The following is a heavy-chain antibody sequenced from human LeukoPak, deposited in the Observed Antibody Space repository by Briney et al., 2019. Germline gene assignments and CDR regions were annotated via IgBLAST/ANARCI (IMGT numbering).Heavy chain of an antibody. CDR2: ISYDGGHI. D-gene: IGHD2-2*01. J-gene: IGHJ4*02. Sequence: GRSLRLSCAGSGFTFKNYGVHWARQPPGKGLEWVAGISYDGGHIYYGDSVKGRFTISRDNSKNTVYVEMNGLRAEDTAVYYCAKGCSSTSCAIEFDYWGQGTLVTVSS. CDR3: AKGCSSTSCAIEFDY. CDR1: GFTFKNYG. V-gene: IGHV3-30*18.